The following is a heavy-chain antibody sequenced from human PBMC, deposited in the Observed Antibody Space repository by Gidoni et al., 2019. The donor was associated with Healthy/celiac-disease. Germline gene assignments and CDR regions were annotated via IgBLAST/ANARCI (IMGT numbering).Heavy chain of an antibody. CDR2: ISYDGSNK. CDR3: ARGWFRELPPFDY. CDR1: GFTFSSYA. D-gene: IGHD3-10*01. Sequence: QVQLVESGGGVVQPGRSLRLSCAASGFTFSSYAMHWVRQAPGKGLEWVAVISYDGSNKYYADSVKGRFTISRDNSKNTLYLQMNSLRAEDTAVYYCARGWFRELPPFDYWGQGTLVTVSS. V-gene: IGHV3-30-3*01. J-gene: IGHJ4*02.